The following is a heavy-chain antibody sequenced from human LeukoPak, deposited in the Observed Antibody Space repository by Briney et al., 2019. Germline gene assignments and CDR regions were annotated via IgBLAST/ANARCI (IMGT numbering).Heavy chain of an antibody. CDR3: ARDHRYCTSTSCYPWFYDY. CDR1: GYTFTGYY. V-gene: IGHV1-2*02. Sequence: ASVKVSCKASGYTFTGYYMHWARQAPGQGLEWMGWINPNSGGTNYAQKFQGRVTMTRDTSISTVYMELTRLTSDDTAVYYCARDHRYCTSTSCYPWFYDYWGQGTPVTVSS. CDR2: INPNSGGT. D-gene: IGHD2-2*01. J-gene: IGHJ4*02.